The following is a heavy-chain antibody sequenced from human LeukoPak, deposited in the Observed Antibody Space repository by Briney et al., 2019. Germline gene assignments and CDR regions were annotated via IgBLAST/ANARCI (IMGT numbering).Heavy chain of an antibody. J-gene: IGHJ6*02. CDR1: GGTFSSYA. V-gene: IGHV1-69*04. CDR2: IIPILGIA. CDR3: ARNSGYCSGGSCYTGSYYYGMDV. D-gene: IGHD2-15*01. Sequence: PGASVKVSCKASGGTFSSYAISWVRQAPGQGLEWMGRIIPILGIANYAQKFQGRVTITADKSTSTAYMELSSLRSEDTAVYYCARNSGYCSGGSCYTGSYYYGMDVWGQGTTVTVSS.